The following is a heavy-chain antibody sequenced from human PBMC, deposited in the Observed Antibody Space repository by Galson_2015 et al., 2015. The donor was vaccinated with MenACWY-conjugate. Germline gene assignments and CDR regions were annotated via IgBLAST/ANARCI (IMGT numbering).Heavy chain of an antibody. V-gene: IGHV4-59*01. Sequence: ENLSLTCAVSGGSLSDYYWSWIRQPPGKGLEWIGDIHYSGTPNYNPSLKSRVTISLDTSKNQISLKLTSVTAADTAVYYCARPCNSGDCYYYWYFDLWGRGILVTVSS. CDR1: GGSLSDYY. CDR2: IHYSGTP. D-gene: IGHD2-21*02. CDR3: ARPCNSGDCYYYWYFDL. J-gene: IGHJ2*01.